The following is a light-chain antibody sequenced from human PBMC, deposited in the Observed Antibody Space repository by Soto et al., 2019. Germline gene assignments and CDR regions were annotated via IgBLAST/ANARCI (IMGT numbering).Light chain of an antibody. CDR2: AAS. Sequence: DIQLTQSPSFLSASVGDRVTITCRASQGLSSDLAWYQQKPGKAPKLLIYAASTLQSGVPSRFSGSGSGTEFTLTISSLQPEDCATYYGQQLNSYPITFGQGTRLEIK. J-gene: IGKJ5*01. CDR3: QQLNSYPIT. V-gene: IGKV1-9*01. CDR1: QGLSSD.